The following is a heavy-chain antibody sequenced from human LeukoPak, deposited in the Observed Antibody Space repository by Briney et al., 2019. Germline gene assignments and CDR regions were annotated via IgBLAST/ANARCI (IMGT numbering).Heavy chain of an antibody. V-gene: IGHV1-46*01. J-gene: IGHJ3*02. CDR1: GYTFTSKF. Sequence: ASVKVSCKASGYTFTSKFIHWVRQAPGQGLEWMGIINPSAGSTNFPQKFQGRVTMTRDTSTSTVYMELSNLRSEDTAVYYCARGDGVLRDAFDIWGQGTMVTVSS. D-gene: IGHD2/OR15-2a*01. CDR3: ARGDGVLRDAFDI. CDR2: INPSAGST.